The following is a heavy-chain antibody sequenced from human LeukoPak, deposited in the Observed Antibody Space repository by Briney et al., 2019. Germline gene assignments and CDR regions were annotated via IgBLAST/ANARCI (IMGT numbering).Heavy chain of an antibody. CDR3: ARNTETAIPLPYYFDY. Sequence: GASVKVSCKASGYTFTRYGISWVRQAPGQGLEWMGWISGYNGNIKYQQKLQGRVTITRDTSASTAYMDLSSLRSEDTAVYYCARNTETAIPLPYYFDYWGQGTLVTVSS. CDR2: ISGYNGNI. CDR1: GYTFTRYG. D-gene: IGHD2-21*02. V-gene: IGHV1-18*01. J-gene: IGHJ4*02.